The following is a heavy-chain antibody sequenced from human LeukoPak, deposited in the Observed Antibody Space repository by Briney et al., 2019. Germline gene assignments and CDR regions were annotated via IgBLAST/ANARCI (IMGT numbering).Heavy chain of an antibody. CDR2: IKQDGSEK. Sequence: GGSLRLSCAASGFTFSSYWMSWVRQAPGKGLEWVANIKQDGSEKYYVDSVKGRFTVSRDNAKNSLYLQMNSLRADDTAAYYCARAGDILLVSYFHYYGMDVWGQGTTVIVSS. V-gene: IGHV3-7*01. CDR1: GFTFSSYW. D-gene: IGHD7-27*01. CDR3: ARAGDILLVSYFHYYGMDV. J-gene: IGHJ6*02.